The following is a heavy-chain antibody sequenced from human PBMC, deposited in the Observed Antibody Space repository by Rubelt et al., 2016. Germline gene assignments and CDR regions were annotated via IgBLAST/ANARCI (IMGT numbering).Heavy chain of an antibody. CDR3: ARGLGLGYSSSWFNWFDP. V-gene: IGHV1-69*06. Sequence: QVQLVQSGAEVKKPGSSVKVSCKASGGTFSSYAISWVRQAPGQGLEWMGGIIPIFGTANYAQKFQGRVTITADKSTSTAYMELSSLRSEDTAVYYCARGLGLGYSSSWFNWFDPWGQGTLVTVSS. D-gene: IGHD6-13*01. J-gene: IGHJ5*02. CDR2: IIPIFGTA. CDR1: GGTFSSYA.